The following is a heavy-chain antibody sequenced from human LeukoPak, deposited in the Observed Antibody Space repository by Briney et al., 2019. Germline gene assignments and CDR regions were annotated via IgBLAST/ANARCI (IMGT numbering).Heavy chain of an antibody. CDR1: GFTFDDYG. V-gene: IGHV3-20*04. Sequence: GGSLRLSCAASGFTFDDYGMSWVRQAPGKGLEWVSGINWNGGSTGYADSVKGRFTISRDNAKNSLYLQMNSLRVEDTAVYYCATIWDYYDSSGYYFWGQGTLVTVSS. CDR3: ATIWDYYDSSGYYF. CDR2: INWNGGST. J-gene: IGHJ4*02. D-gene: IGHD3-22*01.